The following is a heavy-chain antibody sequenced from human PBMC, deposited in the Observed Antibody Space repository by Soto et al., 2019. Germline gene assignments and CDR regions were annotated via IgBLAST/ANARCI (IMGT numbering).Heavy chain of an antibody. CDR1: GYTFTSYY. V-gene: IGHV1-46*01. CDR3: ARGATSTTYYYDSSGYLIPPLI. D-gene: IGHD3-22*01. CDR2: INPSGGST. J-gene: IGHJ3*02. Sequence: GASVKVSCKASGYTFTSYYMHWVRQAPGQGLEWMGIINPSGGSTSYAQKFQGRVTMTRDTSTSTVYMELSSLRSEDTAVYYCARGATSTTYYYDSSGYLIPPLIWGQGTMVTVSS.